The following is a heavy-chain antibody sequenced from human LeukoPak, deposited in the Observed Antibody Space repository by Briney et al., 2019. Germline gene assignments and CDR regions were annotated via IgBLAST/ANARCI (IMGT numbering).Heavy chain of an antibody. CDR1: GGSISSSSYY. V-gene: IGHV4-39*07. CDR3: ARGRSSSWYPTGFDY. J-gene: IGHJ4*02. CDR2: IYYSGST. D-gene: IGHD6-13*01. Sequence: SETLSLTCTVSGGSISSSSYYWGWIRQPPGKGPEWIGSIYYSGSTYYNPSLKSRVTISVDTSKNQFSLKLSSVTAADTAVYYCARGRSSSWYPTGFDYWGQGTLVTVSS.